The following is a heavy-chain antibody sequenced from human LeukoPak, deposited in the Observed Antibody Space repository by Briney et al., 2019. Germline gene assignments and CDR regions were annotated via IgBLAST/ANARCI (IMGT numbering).Heavy chain of an antibody. D-gene: IGHD5-18*01. CDR1: GGSFSGYY. J-gene: IGHJ4*02. CDR3: ARRWIQLWYGY. V-gene: IGHV4-34*01. CDR2: INHSGST. Sequence: TSETLSLTCAVYGGSFSGYYWSWIRQPPGKGLEWIGEINHSGSTNYNPSLKSRVTISVDTSKNQFSLKLSSVTAADTAVYYCARRWIQLWYGYWGQGTLVTVSS.